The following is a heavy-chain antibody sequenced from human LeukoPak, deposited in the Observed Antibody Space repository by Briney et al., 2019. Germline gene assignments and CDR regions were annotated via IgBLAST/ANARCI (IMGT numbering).Heavy chain of an antibody. CDR2: IYHSGST. Sequence: SETLSLTCTVSGYSISSGYYWGWIRQPPGKGLEWIGSIYHSGSTYYNPSLKSRVTISVDTSKNQFSLKLSSVTAADTAVYYCARDLGILNYYDSSGYHDYWGQGTLVTVSS. J-gene: IGHJ4*02. D-gene: IGHD3-22*01. CDR1: GYSISSGYY. V-gene: IGHV4-38-2*02. CDR3: ARDLGILNYYDSSGYHDY.